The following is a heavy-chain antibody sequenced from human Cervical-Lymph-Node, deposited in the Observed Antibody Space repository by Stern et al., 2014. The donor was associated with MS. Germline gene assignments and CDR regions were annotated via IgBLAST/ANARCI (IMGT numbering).Heavy chain of an antibody. CDR3: ARDLGEDTILGVGRVSYYYGMDV. Sequence: EVQLVESGGGLVKPGGSLRLSCAASGFTFRSYSLNWVRQAPGKGLEWVSSISSSSTYIYYADSVKGRFTISRDNAKNSLLLQMNSLRAEDTAVYYCARDLGEDTILGVGRVSYYYGMDVWGQGTTVTVSS. V-gene: IGHV3-21*01. J-gene: IGHJ6*02. D-gene: IGHD3-3*01. CDR2: ISSSSTYI. CDR1: GFTFRSYS.